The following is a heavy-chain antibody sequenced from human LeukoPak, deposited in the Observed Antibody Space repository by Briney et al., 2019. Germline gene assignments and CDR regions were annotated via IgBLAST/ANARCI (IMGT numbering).Heavy chain of an antibody. CDR2: INSDGSST. CDR3: ARGDGGNPYNWFDP. D-gene: IGHD4-23*01. V-gene: IGHV3-74*01. CDR1: RFSFSSYW. Sequence: GGSLRLSCAASRFSFSSYWMHWVRQAPGKGLVWVSRINSDGSSTSYADSVKGRFTISRDNAMNTLYLQMNSLRVEDTAVYYCARGDGGNPYNWFDPWGQGTLVTVSS. J-gene: IGHJ5*02.